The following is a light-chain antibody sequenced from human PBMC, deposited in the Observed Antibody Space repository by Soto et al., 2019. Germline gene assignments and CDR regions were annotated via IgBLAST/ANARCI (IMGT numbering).Light chain of an antibody. CDR3: GTWDSGLSAGRHVV. CDR2: DNN. J-gene: IGLJ2*01. V-gene: IGLV1-51*01. CDR1: SSNIGNNY. Sequence: QSVLTQPPSVSAAPGQKVTISCSGSSSNIGNNYVSWYQQLPGTAPKLLIYDNNKRPSGIPDRFSGSKSGTSATLGITGLQTGDEADYYCGTWDSGLSAGRHVVFGGGTKLTVL.